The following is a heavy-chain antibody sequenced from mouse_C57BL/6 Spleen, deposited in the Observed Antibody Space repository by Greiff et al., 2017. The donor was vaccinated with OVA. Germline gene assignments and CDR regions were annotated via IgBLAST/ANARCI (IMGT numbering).Heavy chain of an antibody. V-gene: IGHV1-64*01. J-gene: IGHJ4*01. Sequence: VQLQQPGAELVKPGASVKLSCKASGYTFTSYWMHWVKQRPGQGLEWIGMIHPNSGSTNYNEKFKSKATLTVDKSASTAYMQLSSLTSEDSAVYYCARYRNYGVDYYAMDYWGQGTSVTVSS. CDR3: ARYRNYGVDYYAMDY. CDR2: IHPNSGST. D-gene: IGHD1-1*01. CDR1: GYTFTSYW.